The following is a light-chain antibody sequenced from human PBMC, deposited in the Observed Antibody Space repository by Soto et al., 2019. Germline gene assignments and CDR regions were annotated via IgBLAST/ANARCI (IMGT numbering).Light chain of an antibody. CDR3: GTWDRSLSAGV. CDR1: SSDVGGYNY. J-gene: IGLJ1*01. V-gene: IGLV2-8*01. Sequence: QSALTQPPSASGSPGQSVAISCTGTSSDVGGYNYVSWYQQHPGKAPKLMIYDVNKRPSGVPDRFSGSKSGNTASLTVSGLQAEDEADYFCGTWDRSLSAGVFGTGTKLTV. CDR2: DVN.